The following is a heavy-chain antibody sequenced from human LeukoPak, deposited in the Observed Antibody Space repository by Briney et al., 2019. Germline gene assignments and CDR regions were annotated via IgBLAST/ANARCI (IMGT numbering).Heavy chain of an antibody. D-gene: IGHD6-19*01. J-gene: IGHJ4*02. CDR2: IFPIFGTA. V-gene: IGHV1-69*13. Sequence: ASVSVSCKASVGTFSSYPISWVRPAPGQGREWVGRIFPIFGTANYAQKFQGRVTITADESTSTAYMELSSLRSEDTAVYYCARRAIDSSLDYWGQGTLVTVSS. CDR1: VGTFSSYP. CDR3: ARRAIDSSLDY.